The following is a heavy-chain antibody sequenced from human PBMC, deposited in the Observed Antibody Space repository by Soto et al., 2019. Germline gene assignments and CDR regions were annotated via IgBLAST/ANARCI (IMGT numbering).Heavy chain of an antibody. CDR3: TPINVRFSTFYHYMEV. CDR1: GVSFSGYY. D-gene: IGHD3-10*01. V-gene: IGHV4-34*01. Sequence: QVQLQQWGAGLLKPSETLSLTCAVYGVSFSGYYWSWIRQPPGKVLEWLGEINDSGITNYNPSLKSRVIISAHTSKNQCSLKLSSVTAADAAVDDFTPINVRFSTFYHYMEVGGKGTTVTVSS. J-gene: IGHJ6*03. CDR2: INDSGIT.